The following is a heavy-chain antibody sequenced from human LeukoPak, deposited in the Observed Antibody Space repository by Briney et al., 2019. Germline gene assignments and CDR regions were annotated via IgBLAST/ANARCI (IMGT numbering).Heavy chain of an antibody. CDR2: IYYSGST. V-gene: IGHV4-61*05. CDR3: ARHEGSTTSYWYFDL. J-gene: IGHJ2*01. D-gene: IGHD2/OR15-2a*01. Sequence: SETLSLTCTVSGGSISSSSYYWSWIRQPPGKGLEWIRYIYYSGSTNYNPSLKSRVTISVDTSKNQFSLKLSSVTAADTAVYYCARHEGSTTSYWYFDLWGRGTLVTVSS. CDR1: GGSISSSSYY.